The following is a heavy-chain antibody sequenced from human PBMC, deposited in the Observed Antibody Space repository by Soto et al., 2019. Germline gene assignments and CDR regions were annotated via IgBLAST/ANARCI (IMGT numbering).Heavy chain of an antibody. Sequence: GGSLRLSCAASGFTFDDYAMHWVRQAPGKGLEWVSGISWNSGSQVYADSVKGRFTISRDDTKNSLYLQMNSLRGEETALYYCAKGPYADLDLYYFDYWGQGTRVTVSS. V-gene: IGHV3-9*01. CDR1: GFTFDDYA. J-gene: IGHJ4*02. CDR2: ISWNSGSQ. CDR3: AKGPYADLDLYYFDY. D-gene: IGHD1-1*01.